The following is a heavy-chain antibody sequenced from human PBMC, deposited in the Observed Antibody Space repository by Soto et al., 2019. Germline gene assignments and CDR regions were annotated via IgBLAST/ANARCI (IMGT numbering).Heavy chain of an antibody. D-gene: IGHD2-15*01. CDR3: ARRSPSWAFDI. J-gene: IGHJ3*02. Sequence: EVQLLESGGGLVQPGGSLRLSCAVSGFTFSNYAMSWVRQAPGKGLEWVSAVSGSGSSTYYADSEKGRFTISRDNSKNTLYLQMNSLRAEDTAVYYCARRSPSWAFDIWGQGTMVTVSS. V-gene: IGHV3-23*01. CDR1: GFTFSNYA. CDR2: VSGSGSST.